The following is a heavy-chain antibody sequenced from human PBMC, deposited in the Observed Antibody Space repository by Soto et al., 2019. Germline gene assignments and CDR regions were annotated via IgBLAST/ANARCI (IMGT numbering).Heavy chain of an antibody. D-gene: IGHD4-4*01. Sequence: SVKVSCKASGGPFSSCAISWVRQAPGQGLEWMGGIIPIFGTANYAQKFQGRVTITADESTSTAYMELSSLRSEDTAVYYCARELHSPYNWFDPWGQGTLVTVSS. CDR1: GGPFSSCA. CDR2: IIPIFGTA. V-gene: IGHV1-69*13. J-gene: IGHJ5*02. CDR3: ARELHSPYNWFDP.